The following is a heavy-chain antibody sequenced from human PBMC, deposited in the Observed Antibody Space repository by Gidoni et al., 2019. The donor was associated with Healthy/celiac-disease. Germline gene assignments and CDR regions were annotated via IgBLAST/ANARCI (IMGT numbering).Heavy chain of an antibody. D-gene: IGHD2-8*01. Sequence: EVQLVESGGGLFQPGVSLRLSCSASGFTFSSYSMRWVRQAPGKGLEWVANIKQDGSEKYYGDSVKGRFTISRDNAKNSLYVQMDSRRAEDTAVYDWARANQGYCTNGVCYTDWFDPWGQGTLVTVSS. V-gene: IGHV3-7*03. CDR1: GFTFSSYS. CDR2: IKQDGSEK. J-gene: IGHJ5*02. CDR3: ARANQGYCTNGVCYTDWFDP.